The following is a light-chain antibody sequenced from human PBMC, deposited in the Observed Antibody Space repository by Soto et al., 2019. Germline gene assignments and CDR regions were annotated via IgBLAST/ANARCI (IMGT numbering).Light chain of an antibody. J-gene: IGLJ1*01. CDR2: DVS. CDR3: ISYTDRQSYL. Sequence: QSALTQPRSVSGSPGQSVTISCTGTRSDVGGYAYISWYQQHPGKVPKLIIYDVSKRPSGVPDRFSGSKSGNTASLTISGLQTEDEADYYCISYTDRQSYLFGTGTKLTVL. V-gene: IGLV2-11*01. CDR1: RSDVGGYAY.